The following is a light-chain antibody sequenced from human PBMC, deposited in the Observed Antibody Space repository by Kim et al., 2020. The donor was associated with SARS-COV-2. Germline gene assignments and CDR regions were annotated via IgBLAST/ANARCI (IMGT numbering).Light chain of an antibody. Sequence: EIVLTQSPGTLSLSPGERATLSCRASQSVTSNNLAWFQQKPGQAPGLLIYGTSNRATGIPDRFSGSGSGTDFTLTISRLEPEDFAVYYCQQYDNSPYTFGQGTKLEI. V-gene: IGKV3-20*01. CDR3: QQYDNSPYT. J-gene: IGKJ2*01. CDR1: QSVTSNN. CDR2: GTS.